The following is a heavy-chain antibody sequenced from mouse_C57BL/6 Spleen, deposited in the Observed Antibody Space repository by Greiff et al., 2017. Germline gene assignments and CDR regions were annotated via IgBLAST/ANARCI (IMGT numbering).Heavy chain of an antibody. CDR2: ISGGGGNT. V-gene: IGHV5-9*01. CDR3: ARHEKNYYAMDY. J-gene: IGHJ4*01. CDR1: GFTFSSYI. Sequence: EVKLVESGGGLVKPGGSLKLSCAASGFTFSSYIMSWVRQTPEKRLEWVATISGGGGNTYYPDSVKGRFTISRDNAKNTLYLQMSSLRSEDTALYYCARHEKNYYAMDYWGQGTSVTVSS.